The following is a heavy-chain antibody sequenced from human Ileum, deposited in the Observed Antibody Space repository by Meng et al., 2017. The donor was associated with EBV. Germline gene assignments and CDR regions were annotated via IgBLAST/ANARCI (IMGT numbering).Heavy chain of an antibody. CDR1: GYSFCRHV. V-gene: IGHV1-18*01. CDR3: ASKQYFYAY. Sequence: QGKLVQAGAEVKEPWAAGKVSCKTSGYSFCRHVISWVRQAPGQGLEWVGWINPYDGDTNYAQKLQDRVTLTTDTSTSTAYMELRSLRSDDTAVYYCASKQYFYAYWGQGTLVTVSS. J-gene: IGHJ4*02. D-gene: IGHD1/OR15-1a*01. CDR2: INPYDGDT.